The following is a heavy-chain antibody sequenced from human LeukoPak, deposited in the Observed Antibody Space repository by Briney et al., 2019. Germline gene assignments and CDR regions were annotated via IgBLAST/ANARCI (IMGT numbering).Heavy chain of an antibody. D-gene: IGHD1-26*01. J-gene: IGHJ4*02. CDR3: ARPLVGDALDY. Sequence: GGSLRLSCAASGFTFSRYGMHWGRQAPSKGLEWVAVIWYDGSNEYYADSVKGRFTIFRDNSKNTLHLQMNSLRAEDTAVYYCARPLVGDALDYWGQGTLVTVSS. CDR2: IWYDGSNE. CDR1: GFTFSRYG. V-gene: IGHV3-33*01.